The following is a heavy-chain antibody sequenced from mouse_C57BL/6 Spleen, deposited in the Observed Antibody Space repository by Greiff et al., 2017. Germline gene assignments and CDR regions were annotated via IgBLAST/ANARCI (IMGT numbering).Heavy chain of an antibody. CDR3: ASYDYGFAY. V-gene: IGHV3-6*01. CDR1: GYSITSGYY. D-gene: IGHD2-4*01. CDR2: ISYDGSN. J-gene: IGHJ3*01. Sequence: DVKLQESGPGLVKPSQSLSLTCSVTGYSITSGYYWNWIRQFPGNKLEWMGYISYDGSNNYNPSLKNRISITRDTSKNQFFLKLNSVTTEDTATYYCASYDYGFAYWGQGTLVTVSA.